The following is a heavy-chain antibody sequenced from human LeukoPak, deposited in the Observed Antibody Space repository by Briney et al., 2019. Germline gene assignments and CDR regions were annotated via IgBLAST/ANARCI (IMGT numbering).Heavy chain of an antibody. D-gene: IGHD3-3*01. CDR1: GYTFTSYG. CDR2: INPNSGGT. Sequence: GASVKVSCKASGYTFTSYGISWVRQAPGQGLEWMGWINPNSGGTNYAQKFQGRVTMTRDTSISTAYMELSRLRSDDTAVYYCARDLLKYDFWSGQSGYYFDYWGQGTLVTVSS. CDR3: ARDLLKYDFWSGQSGYYFDY. V-gene: IGHV1-2*02. J-gene: IGHJ4*02.